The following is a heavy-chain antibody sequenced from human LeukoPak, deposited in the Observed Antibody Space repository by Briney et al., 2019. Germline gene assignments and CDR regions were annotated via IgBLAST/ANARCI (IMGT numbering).Heavy chain of an antibody. Sequence: GGSLRLSCAASGFSVIDFAMTWVRQAPGEGLEWVSSMSGTAGATYYADSVKGRFTISRDNSKNTLYLQMNSLRAEDTAVYYCAKGVVPTAIRQYYYGMDVWGQGTTVTVSS. V-gene: IGHV3-23*01. CDR3: AKGVVPTAIRQYYYGMDV. J-gene: IGHJ6*02. CDR1: GFSVIDFA. CDR2: MSGTAGAT. D-gene: IGHD5-18*01.